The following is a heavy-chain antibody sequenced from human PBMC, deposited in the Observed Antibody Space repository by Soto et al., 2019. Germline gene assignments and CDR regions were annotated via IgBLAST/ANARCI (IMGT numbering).Heavy chain of an antibody. D-gene: IGHD4-17*01. CDR1: GFTFSSYA. V-gene: IGHV3-23*01. J-gene: IGHJ4*02. CDR2: ISGSGGST. Sequence: EVQLLESGGGLVQPVGSLRLSCAASGFTFSSYAMSWVRQAPGKGLEWVSAISGSGGSTYYADSVKGRFTISRDNSKNPLYLEMNSLRAEDTAVYYCAKDLNSYGDYVFDYWGQGTLVTVSS. CDR3: AKDLNSYGDYVFDY.